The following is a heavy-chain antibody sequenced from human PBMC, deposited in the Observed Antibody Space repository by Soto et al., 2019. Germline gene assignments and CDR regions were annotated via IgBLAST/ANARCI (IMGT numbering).Heavy chain of an antibody. CDR2: IIPIFGTA. CDR1: GGTFSSYA. J-gene: IGHJ6*02. Sequence: SVKVSCKASGGTFSSYAISWVRQAPGQGLEWMGGIIPIFGTANYAQKFQGRVTITADESTSTANMELGSLRSEDTAVYYCASGPSDILTGTEQNYYYYYGMDVWGQGTTVTVSS. V-gene: IGHV1-69*13. D-gene: IGHD3-9*01. CDR3: ASGPSDILTGTEQNYYYYYGMDV.